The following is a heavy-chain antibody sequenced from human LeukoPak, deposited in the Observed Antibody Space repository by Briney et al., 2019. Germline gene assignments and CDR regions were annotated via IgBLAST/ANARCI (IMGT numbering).Heavy chain of an antibody. CDR3: ARGMDGSGIISNFDY. V-gene: IGHV3-23*01. CDR2: VSGSGAHT. J-gene: IGHJ4*02. Sequence: PGGSLRLSCAASGFTFSSYAMTWVRQAPGKGLQWVSAVSGSGAHTYYADSVKGRFTISRDNSKNTLYLQMNSLRAEDTAVYYCARGMDGSGIISNFDYWGQGTLVTVSS. CDR1: GFTFSSYA. D-gene: IGHD3-10*01.